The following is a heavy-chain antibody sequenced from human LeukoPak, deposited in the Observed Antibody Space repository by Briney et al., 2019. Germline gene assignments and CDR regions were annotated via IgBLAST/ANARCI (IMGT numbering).Heavy chain of an antibody. J-gene: IGHJ6*04. CDR1: GFTFSDYY. V-gene: IGHV3-11*06. CDR2: ISGTSNYT. Sequence: PGGSLRLSCAASGFTFSDYYMSWIRQAPGKGLEWVSYISGTSNYTDYADSVKGRFTISRDNAKNSLYLQMNRLRAEDTAVYYCARDSSSWYVNEGVWGKGTTVTVSS. CDR3: ARDSSSWYVNEGV. D-gene: IGHD6-13*01.